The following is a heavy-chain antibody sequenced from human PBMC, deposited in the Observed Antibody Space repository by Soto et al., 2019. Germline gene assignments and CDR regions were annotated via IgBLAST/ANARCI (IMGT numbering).Heavy chain of an antibody. D-gene: IGHD3-10*01. CDR2: IYYSGST. CDR1: GGSISSGGYY. J-gene: IGHJ3*02. CDR3: ARSYGRPLYDAFDI. V-gene: IGHV4-31*03. Sequence: QVQLQESGPGLVKPSQTLSLTCTVSGGSISSGGYYWSWIRQHPGKGLEWIGYIYYSGSTYYNPSLKSRVTISVDTSKNHFSLTVSSVTAADTAVYYCARSYGRPLYDAFDIWGQGTMVTVSS.